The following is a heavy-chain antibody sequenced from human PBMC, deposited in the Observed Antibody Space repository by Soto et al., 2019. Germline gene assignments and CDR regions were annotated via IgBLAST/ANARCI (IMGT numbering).Heavy chain of an antibody. Sequence: QVQLVESGGGVVQPGTSLRLSCAASGFTFSNYGMHWVRQTPGKGLEWVALILYDGSNKYYADSVKGRFTISRDNSKNTLYRQVSRLRAEDTAVYYCAKSRDAYNFYFYYGMDVWGQGTSVTVSS. D-gene: IGHD1-1*01. V-gene: IGHV3-30*18. J-gene: IGHJ6*02. CDR3: AKSRDAYNFYFYYGMDV. CDR2: ILYDGSNK. CDR1: GFTFSNYG.